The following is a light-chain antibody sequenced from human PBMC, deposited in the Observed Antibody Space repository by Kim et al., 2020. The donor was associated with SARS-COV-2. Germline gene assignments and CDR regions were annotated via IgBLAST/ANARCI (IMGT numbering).Light chain of an antibody. Sequence: QSALTQPASASGTPGQSITISCTGSRSDIGGYNDVSWYQNHPGKAPKLLFNDVTSRPSGVSERFSGSKSGNTASLTIARLQAEDEADYYCTSYTRSTTHDVFGSGTKVTVL. CDR1: RSDIGGYND. CDR2: DVT. J-gene: IGLJ1*01. V-gene: IGLV2-14*03. CDR3: TSYTRSTTHDV.